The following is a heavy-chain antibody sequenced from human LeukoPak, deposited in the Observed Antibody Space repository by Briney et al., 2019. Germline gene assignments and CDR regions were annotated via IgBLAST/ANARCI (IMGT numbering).Heavy chain of an antibody. V-gene: IGHV1-8*01. J-gene: IGHJ4*02. CDR2: MNPNSGNT. D-gene: IGHD3-9*01. Sequence: ASVKASCKASGYTFTSYDINWVRQATGQGLEWMGWMNPNSGNTGYAQKFQGRVTMTRNTSISTAYMELSSLRSEDTAVYYCARGPILRYFDWSFRGGYYFDYWGQGTLVTVSS. CDR1: GYTFTSYD. CDR3: ARGPILRYFDWSFRGGYYFDY.